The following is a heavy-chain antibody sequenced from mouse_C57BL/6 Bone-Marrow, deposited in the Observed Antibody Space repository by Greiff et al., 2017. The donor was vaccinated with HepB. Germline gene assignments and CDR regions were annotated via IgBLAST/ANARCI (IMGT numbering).Heavy chain of an antibody. CDR3: ARSHYYYGSSYYYYAMDY. V-gene: IGHV1-55*01. Sequence: VQLQQPGAELVKPGASVKMSCKASGYTFTSYWITWVKQRPGQGLEWIGDIYPGSGSTNYNEKFKSKATLTVDTSSSTAYMQLSSLTSEDSAVYYCARSHYYYGSSYYYYAMDYWGQGTSVTVSS. J-gene: IGHJ4*01. CDR1: GYTFTSYW. CDR2: IYPGSGST. D-gene: IGHD1-1*01.